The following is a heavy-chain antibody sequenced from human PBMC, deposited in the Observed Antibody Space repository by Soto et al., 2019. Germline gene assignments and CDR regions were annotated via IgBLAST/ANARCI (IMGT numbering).Heavy chain of an antibody. CDR3: GKDQATGQGSLDT. CDR1: GFTSNIYG. CDR2: ISYDGSNQ. J-gene: IGHJ5*01. V-gene: IGHV3-30*18. D-gene: IGHD1-26*01. Sequence: PGGWLRLSCAASGFTSNIYGMHWVRQAPDKGLEWVALISYDGSNQYYAESVKGRFTISRDNSWNTLFLQMNSLSAADPAVYYCGKDQATGQGSLDTWDQEALVTISS.